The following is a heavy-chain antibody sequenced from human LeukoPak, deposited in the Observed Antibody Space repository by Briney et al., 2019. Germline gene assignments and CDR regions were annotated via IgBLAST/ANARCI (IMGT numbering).Heavy chain of an antibody. CDR2: ISSSSSNI. CDR1: GFTFSNYG. V-gene: IGHV3-48*01. CDR3: VRDDCGGDCLGFQH. Sequence: GGSLTLSCASSGFTFSNYGMNWVRQAPGKGREWVAYISSSSSNIYYADSVKGRRTISRDNAKNSLYLQMNSLRAEDTAVYYCVRDDCGGDCLGFQHWGRGTLVTVSP. D-gene: IGHD2-21*02. J-gene: IGHJ1*01.